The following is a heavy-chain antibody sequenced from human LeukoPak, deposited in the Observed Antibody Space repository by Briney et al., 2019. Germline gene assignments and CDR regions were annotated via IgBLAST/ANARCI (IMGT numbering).Heavy chain of an antibody. V-gene: IGHV4-4*09. CDR1: GGSVRSYY. J-gene: IGHJ4*02. D-gene: IGHD6-19*01. Sequence: SETLSLTCSVSGGSVRSYYWSWIRQFAGKELQWIGYIYSSGSTDYNPSLKSRVTISVDRSRDLIFLNLRSVTAADTAVYYCAGGPAWAGTAFDFWGQGSRVTVSS. CDR3: AGGPAWAGTAFDF. CDR2: IYSSGST.